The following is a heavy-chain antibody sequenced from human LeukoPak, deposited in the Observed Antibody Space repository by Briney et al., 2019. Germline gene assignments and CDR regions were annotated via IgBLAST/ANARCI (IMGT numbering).Heavy chain of an antibody. CDR2: ISSSSSTI. V-gene: IGHV3-48*04. CDR1: GFTFSSHS. D-gene: IGHD3-3*01. Sequence: GGSLRLSCAASGFTFSSHSMNWVRQAPGKGLEWVSYISSSSSTIYYADSVKGRFTISRDNAKNSLYLQLNSLRAEDTAVYYCARGQEITIFGVATAGYFDYWGQGTLVTVSS. J-gene: IGHJ4*02. CDR3: ARGQEITIFGVATAGYFDY.